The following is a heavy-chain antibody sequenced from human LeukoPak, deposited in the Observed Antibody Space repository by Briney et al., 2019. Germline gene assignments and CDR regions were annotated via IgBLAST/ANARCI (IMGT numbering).Heavy chain of an antibody. D-gene: IGHD6-13*01. V-gene: IGHV3-30*02. CDR3: AKRKLRIAAAGSDSGAFDY. Sequence: GGSLRLSCAASGFTFSSYGMHWVRQAPGKGLEWVAFIRYDGSNKYYADSVKGRFTISRDNSKSTLYLQMNSLRAEDTAVYYCAKRKLRIAAAGSDSGAFDYWGQGTLVTVSS. CDR2: IRYDGSNK. CDR1: GFTFSSYG. J-gene: IGHJ4*02.